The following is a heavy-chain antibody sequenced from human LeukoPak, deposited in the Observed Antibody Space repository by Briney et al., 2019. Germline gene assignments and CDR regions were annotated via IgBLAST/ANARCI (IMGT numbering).Heavy chain of an antibody. V-gene: IGHV1-2*02. Sequence: ASVKVSCKASGYTFTGYYMHWVRQAPGQGLEWMGWINPNSGGTNYAQKFQGRVTMTRDTSISTAYMELSRLRSDDTAVYYCARDGADSASGHYSGSVDYWGQGTLVTVSS. CDR3: ARDGADSASGHYSGSVDY. J-gene: IGHJ4*02. CDR2: INPNSGGT. CDR1: GYTFTGYY. D-gene: IGHD3-22*01.